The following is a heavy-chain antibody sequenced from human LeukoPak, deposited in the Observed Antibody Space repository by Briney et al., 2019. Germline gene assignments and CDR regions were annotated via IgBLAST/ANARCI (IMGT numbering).Heavy chain of an antibody. CDR3: ARENRLGYSYVEVVDF. Sequence: GGSLRLSCAASGFTFSSYSMNWVRQAPGKGLGWVSYISSGSPTIYYADSVKGRFTISRDNAKNSLYLQMNSLRAEDTAVYYCARENRLGYSYVEVVDFWGQGTLVAVSS. V-gene: IGHV3-48*01. CDR1: GFTFSSYS. J-gene: IGHJ4*02. D-gene: IGHD5-18*01. CDR2: ISSGSPTI.